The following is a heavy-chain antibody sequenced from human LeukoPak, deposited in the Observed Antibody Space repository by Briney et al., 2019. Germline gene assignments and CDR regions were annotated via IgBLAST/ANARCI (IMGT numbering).Heavy chain of an antibody. V-gene: IGHV1-46*01. Sequence: ASVKVSCKASGGTFSSYAISWVRQAPGQGLEWMGIINPSGGSTSYAQKFQGRVTMTRDMSTSTVYMELSSLRSEDTAVYYCARVGVVAAGNYYYMDVWGKGTTVTVSS. J-gene: IGHJ6*03. D-gene: IGHD2-15*01. CDR1: GGTFSSYA. CDR2: INPSGGST. CDR3: ARVGVVAAGNYYYMDV.